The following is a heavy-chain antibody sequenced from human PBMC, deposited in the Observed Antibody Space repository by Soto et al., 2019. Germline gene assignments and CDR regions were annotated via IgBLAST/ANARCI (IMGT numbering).Heavy chain of an antibody. CDR2: IIPIFGTA. CDR3: ARSQGGSSSLDIYYYYYYGMDV. D-gene: IGHD2-15*01. J-gene: IGHJ6*02. CDR1: GGTFSSCA. Sequence: SVKVSCKAPGGTFSSCAISWVRQAPGQGLEWMGGIIPIFGTANYAQKFQGRVTITADESTSTGYMELSSLRSEDTAVYYCARSQGGSSSLDIYYYYYYGMDVWGQGTTVTVSS. V-gene: IGHV1-69*13.